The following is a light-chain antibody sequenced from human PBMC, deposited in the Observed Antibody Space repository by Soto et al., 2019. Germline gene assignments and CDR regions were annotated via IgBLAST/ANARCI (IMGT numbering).Light chain of an antibody. CDR3: HQYNYWPGT. J-gene: IGKJ1*01. CDR2: GAS. Sequence: IVLTQSPATLSVSPGERATLSCRASQSFSSNLAWYQQKPGQAPRLLIYGASTRATGIPARFSGSGSGTEFSLTISSLQSEDFAIYYCHQYNYWPGTFGQGTNVDIK. CDR1: QSFSSN. V-gene: IGKV3-15*01.